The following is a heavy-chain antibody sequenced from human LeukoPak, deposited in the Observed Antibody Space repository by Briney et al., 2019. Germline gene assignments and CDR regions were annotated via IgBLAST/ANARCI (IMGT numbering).Heavy chain of an antibody. CDR2: IDPSDSYT. D-gene: IGHD3-22*01. CDR1: RYSFTSYW. Sequence: GASLRIPCKGSRYSFTSYWINWGRKMPGKGLEGMGRIDPSDSYTKYSPSFQGHVTISVDKSISTAYLHWSSLKASDSAMYYCARLRYDSSGYDYWGEGALVTVSS. J-gene: IGHJ4*02. V-gene: IGHV5-10-1*01. CDR3: ARLRYDSSGYDY.